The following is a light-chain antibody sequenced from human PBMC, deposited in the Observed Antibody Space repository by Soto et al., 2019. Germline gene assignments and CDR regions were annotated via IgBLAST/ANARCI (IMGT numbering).Light chain of an antibody. CDR2: DVS. CDR3: TSYTSSNTPV. J-gene: IGLJ7*01. V-gene: IGLV2-14*01. Sequence: QSALTQPASVSGSPGQSITISCTGTSSDVGGYNYVSWLQQHPGKVPKLIIYDVSSRPSGVSNRFSGSKSGNTASLTISGRQAEDEDDYYCTSYTSSNTPVFGGGNKLTVL. CDR1: SSDVGGYNY.